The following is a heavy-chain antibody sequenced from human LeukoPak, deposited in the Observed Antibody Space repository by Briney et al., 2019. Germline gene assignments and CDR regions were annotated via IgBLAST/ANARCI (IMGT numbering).Heavy chain of an antibody. CDR1: GFTFSSYS. D-gene: IGHD6-13*01. CDR2: ISSSSSYI. CDR3: ARTSRIAAAPHFGC. J-gene: IGHJ4*02. V-gene: IGHV3-21*01. Sequence: PGGSLRLSCAASGFTFSSYSMNWVRQAPGKGLEWVSSISSSSSYIYYADSVKGRFTISRDNAKNSLYLQMNSLRAEDTAVYYCARTSRIAAAPHFGCWGQGTLVTVSS.